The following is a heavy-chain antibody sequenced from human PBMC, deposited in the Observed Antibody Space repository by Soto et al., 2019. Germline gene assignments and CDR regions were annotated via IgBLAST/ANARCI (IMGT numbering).Heavy chain of an antibody. CDR1: GFTFSRYG. CDR2: VRSDGDTT. J-gene: IGHJ4*02. V-gene: IGHV3-23*01. CDR3: AKGKGVGATPDGANC. D-gene: IGHD1-26*01. Sequence: EVQVLESGGGLVQPGGSLRLSCAASGFTFSRYGMNWARQAPGKGLEWVSGVRSDGDTTYNADSVKGRFTVSRDNFKNTVDLQMNSLRVEDTAVYYCAKGKGVGATPDGANCWGQGTLVTVSS.